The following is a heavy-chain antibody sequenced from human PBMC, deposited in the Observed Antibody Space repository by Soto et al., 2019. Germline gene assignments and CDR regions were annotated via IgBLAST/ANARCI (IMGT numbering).Heavy chain of an antibody. D-gene: IGHD4-17*01. J-gene: IGHJ5*02. CDR3: ARDLHDYGDEGWFDP. V-gene: IGHV4-31*03. CDR2: IYHTGST. Sequence: SEPLSITCSVSGGSIITVGHYWTWILQPPGKGLEWIGSIYHTGSTYYSKSLRSRLTMSVDTSKSQFSLRLSSVTAADTAVYYCARDLHDYGDEGWFDPWGQGTLVTVSS. CDR1: GGSIITVGHY.